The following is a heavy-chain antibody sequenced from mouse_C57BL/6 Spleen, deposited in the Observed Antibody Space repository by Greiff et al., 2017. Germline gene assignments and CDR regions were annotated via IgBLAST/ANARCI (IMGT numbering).Heavy chain of an antibody. CDR3: ARQRDGYYLDY. J-gene: IGHJ2*01. V-gene: IGHV5-6*01. CDR1: GFTFSSYG. CDR2: ISSGGSYT. D-gene: IGHD2-3*01. Sequence: EVKVVESGGDLVKPGGSLKLSCAASGFTFSSYGMSWVRQTPDKRLEWVATISSGGSYTYYPDSVKGRFTISRDNAKNTLYLQMSSLKSEDTAMYYCARQRDGYYLDYWSQGTTLTVSS.